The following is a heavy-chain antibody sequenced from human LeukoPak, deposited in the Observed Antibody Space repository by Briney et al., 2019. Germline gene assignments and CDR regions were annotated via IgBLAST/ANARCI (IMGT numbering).Heavy chain of an antibody. D-gene: IGHD3-22*01. V-gene: IGHV4-39*07. CDR1: GGSISSSSYY. J-gene: IGHJ4*02. CDR2: IYYSGST. CDR3: ASFGYYYDSSGYPEIDY. Sequence: PSETLSLTCTVSGGSISSSSYYWGWIRQPPGKGLEWIGSIYYSGSTYYSPSLKSRVTISVDTSKNQFSLKLSSVTAADTAVYYCASFGYYYDSSGYPEIDYWGQGTLVTVSS.